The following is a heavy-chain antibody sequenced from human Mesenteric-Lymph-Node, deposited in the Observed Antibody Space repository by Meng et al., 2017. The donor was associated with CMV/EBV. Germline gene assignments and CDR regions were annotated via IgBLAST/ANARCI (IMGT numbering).Heavy chain of an antibody. CDR3: AKEVVGARGFDY. V-gene: IGHV3-23*01. CDR2: ISGSGGKT. Sequence: GESLKISCAASGFTFSTYAMNWVRQAPGKGLEWVSGISGSGGKTYYADSMKGRFTISRDKSKNTLHLQMNSLRVDDTAVYYCAKEVVGARGFDYWGLGTLVTVSS. J-gene: IGHJ4*02. D-gene: IGHD2-15*01. CDR1: GFTFSTYA.